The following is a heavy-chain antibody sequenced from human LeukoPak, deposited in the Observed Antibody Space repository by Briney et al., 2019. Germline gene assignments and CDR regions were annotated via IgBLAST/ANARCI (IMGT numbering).Heavy chain of an antibody. CDR2: ISGSGGST. V-gene: IGHV3-23*01. CDR1: GFTFSSYA. D-gene: IGHD1-26*01. Sequence: GGSLRLSCAASGFTFSSYAMSWVRQAPGKGLEWVSAISGSGGSTYYADSVKGRFTISRDNSKNTLYLQMNSLRPEDTAVYYCAKGGDSWDFVEGDAFDIWGQGTMVTVSS. J-gene: IGHJ3*02. CDR3: AKGGDSWDFVEGDAFDI.